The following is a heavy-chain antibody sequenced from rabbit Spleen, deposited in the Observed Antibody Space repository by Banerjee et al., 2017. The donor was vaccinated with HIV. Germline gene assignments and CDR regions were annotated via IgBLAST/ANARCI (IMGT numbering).Heavy chain of an antibody. D-gene: IGHD8-1*01. Sequence: QEQLVESGGGLVQPEGSLTLTCTASGFSFSSGYAMCWVRQAPGKGLEWIACIYTGSSGSTYYASWVNGRFTISKTSSTVTLQMTGLTAADTATYFCARGDGGSHYYGLWGPGTLVTVS. CDR3: ARGDGGSHYYGL. J-gene: IGHJ4*01. CDR1: GFSFSSGYA. V-gene: IGHV1S45*01. CDR2: IYTGSSGST.